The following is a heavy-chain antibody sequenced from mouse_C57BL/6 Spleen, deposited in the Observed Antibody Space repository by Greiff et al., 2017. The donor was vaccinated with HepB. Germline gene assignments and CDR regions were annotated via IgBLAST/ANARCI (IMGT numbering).Heavy chain of an antibody. Sequence: VQLQQSGAELARPGASVKMSCKASGYTFTSYTMHWVKQRPGQGLEWIGYINPSSGYTKYNQKFKDKATLTANKSSSTAYMQLSSLTSEDSAVYYGARTRIITTVVDYLDDWGQGTTLTVSS. J-gene: IGHJ2*01. CDR3: ARTRIITTVVDYLDD. CDR2: INPSSGYT. D-gene: IGHD1-1*01. CDR1: GYTFTSYT. V-gene: IGHV1-4*01.